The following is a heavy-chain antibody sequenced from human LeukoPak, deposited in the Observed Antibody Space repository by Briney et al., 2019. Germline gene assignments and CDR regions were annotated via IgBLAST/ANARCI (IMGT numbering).Heavy chain of an antibody. V-gene: IGHV4-34*01. CDR3: ATVGRLEGAAFDY. D-gene: IGHD1-26*01. J-gene: IGHJ4*02. Sequence: PSETLSLTCAVYGGSFSGYYWSWIRQPPGKGLEWVGEINHSGSTNYNPSLKSRVTISVDTSKNQFSLKLSSVTAADTAVYYCATVGRLEGAAFDYWGQGTLVTVSS. CDR2: INHSGST. CDR1: GGSFSGYY.